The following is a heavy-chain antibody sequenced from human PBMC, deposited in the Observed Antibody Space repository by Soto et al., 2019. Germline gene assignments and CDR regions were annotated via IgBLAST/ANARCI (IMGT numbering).Heavy chain of an antibody. CDR1: GFTFSSYA. J-gene: IGHJ4*02. V-gene: IGHV3-23*01. Sequence: GGSLRLSCAASGFTFSSYAMSWVRQAPGKGLEWVSAISGSGGSTYYADSVKGRLTISRDNSKNTLYLQMNSLRAEDTAVYYCARPDRTLCSSTSCYLDNWGQGTLVTVSS. CDR3: ARPDRTLCSSTSCYLDN. CDR2: ISGSGGST. D-gene: IGHD2-2*01.